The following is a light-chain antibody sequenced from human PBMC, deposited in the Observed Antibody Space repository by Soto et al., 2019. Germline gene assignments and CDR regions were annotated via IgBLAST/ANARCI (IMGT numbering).Light chain of an antibody. CDR2: EVS. Sequence: QSVLSLPGSVSRSPGQSITISCTGTSIDVGGYNYVSWCQQHPGKAPKLMIYEVSNRPSGVSNRFSGSKSGNTASLTISGLQGEDEADYYCSSYTSSSAPVFGTGTRSPS. CDR1: SIDVGGYNY. V-gene: IGLV2-14*01. CDR3: SSYTSSSAPV. J-gene: IGLJ1*01.